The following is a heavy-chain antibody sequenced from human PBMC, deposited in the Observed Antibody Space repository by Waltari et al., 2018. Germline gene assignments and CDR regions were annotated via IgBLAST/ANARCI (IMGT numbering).Heavy chain of an antibody. CDR2: INHSGST. D-gene: IGHD6-19*01. V-gene: IGHV4-34*01. CDR1: GGSFSGYY. J-gene: IGHJ4*02. Sequence: QVQLQQWGAGLLKPSETLSLTCAVYGGSFSGYYWSWIRQPPGKGREWIGEINHSGSTNSTPSLKSRVTISVDTSKYQFSLKLSSVTAADTAVYYCAGLSSGWYRNWDYWGQGTLVTVSS. CDR3: AGLSSGWYRNWDY.